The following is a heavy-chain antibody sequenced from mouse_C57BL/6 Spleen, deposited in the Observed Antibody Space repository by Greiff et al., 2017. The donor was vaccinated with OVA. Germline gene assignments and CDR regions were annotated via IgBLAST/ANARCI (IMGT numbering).Heavy chain of an antibody. CDR2: IYPGDGDT. J-gene: IGHJ3*01. V-gene: IGHV1-80*01. D-gene: IGHD2-4*01. CDR3: ARYDYDGVPRFAY. Sequence: VQLQQSGAELVKPGASVKISCKASGYAFSSYWMNWVKQRPGKGLEWIGQIYPGDGDTNYNGKFKGKATLTADKSSSTAYMQLSSLASEDSAVYFCARYDYDGVPRFAYWGQGTLVTVSA. CDR1: GYAFSSYW.